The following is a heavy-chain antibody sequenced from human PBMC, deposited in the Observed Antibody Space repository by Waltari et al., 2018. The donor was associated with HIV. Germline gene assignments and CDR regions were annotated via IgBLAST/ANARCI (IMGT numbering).Heavy chain of an antibody. CDR1: GFNFHNYP. D-gene: IGHD6-19*01. CDR3: ARGADWLVNVLEY. Sequence: QVQLVQSGAEVKKPGASVKGSCEAFGFNFHNYPIHWMRQAHGQGLECMGWINVGREETRYSQVFKDRVTFTSDTSETTVFMELSSLKSADTALYFCARGADWLVNVLEYWGPGTLVTVSS. V-gene: IGHV1-3*01. J-gene: IGHJ4*02. CDR2: INVGREET.